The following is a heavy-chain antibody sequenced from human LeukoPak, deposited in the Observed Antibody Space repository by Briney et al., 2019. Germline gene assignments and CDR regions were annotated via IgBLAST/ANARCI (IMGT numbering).Heavy chain of an antibody. J-gene: IGHJ4*02. CDR3: ARHGGRDGYNAYYFDY. CDR2: INHSGST. Sequence: SETLSLTCAVYGGSFSGYYWSWIRQPPGKGLEWIGEINHSGSTNYNPSLKSRVTISVDTSKNQFSLKLSSVTAADTAVYYCARHGGRDGYNAYYFDYWGQGTLVTVPS. D-gene: IGHD5-24*01. V-gene: IGHV4-34*01. CDR1: GGSFSGYY.